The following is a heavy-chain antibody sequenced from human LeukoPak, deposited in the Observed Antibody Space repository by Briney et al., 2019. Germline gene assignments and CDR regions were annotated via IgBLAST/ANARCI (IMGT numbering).Heavy chain of an antibody. J-gene: IGHJ4*02. CDR3: ATVVRDDILTGYYIDY. D-gene: IGHD3-9*01. V-gene: IGHV4-59*01. CDR2: IYYSGST. Sequence: SETLSLTCTVSGGSISSYYWSWIRQPPGKGLEWIGYIYYSGSTKYNLSFKSRVTISVDTSKNQFSLKLISVTAADTAVYYCATVVRDDILTGYYIDYWGQGTLVTVSS. CDR1: GGSISSYY.